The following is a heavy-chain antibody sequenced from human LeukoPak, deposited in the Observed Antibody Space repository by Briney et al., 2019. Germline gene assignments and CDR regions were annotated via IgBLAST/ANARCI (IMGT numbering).Heavy chain of an antibody. D-gene: IGHD3-3*01. Sequence: GASVKVSCMASGGTFSSYAISWVRQAPGQGLEWMGRIIPILGIANYAQKFQGRVTITADKSTSTAYMELSSLRSEDTAVYYCAITIFGVAAGYYYYGMDVWGQGTTVTVSS. CDR2: IIPILGIA. V-gene: IGHV1-69*04. CDR1: GGTFSSYA. J-gene: IGHJ6*02. CDR3: AITIFGVAAGYYYYGMDV.